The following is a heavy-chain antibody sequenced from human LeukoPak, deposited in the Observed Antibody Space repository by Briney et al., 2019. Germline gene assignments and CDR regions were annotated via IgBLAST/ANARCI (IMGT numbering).Heavy chain of an antibody. CDR2: ISNSGSRT. V-gene: IGHV3-23*01. J-gene: IGHJ4*02. D-gene: IGHD4-17*01. Sequence: GGSLRLSCAASGFTFGSYGMTWVRQAPGKGLQWVAGISNSGSRTQYADSVKGRSTISRDNSKNILFLQITTLRAEDTAIYYCAKKGDPNDYDYFDYWGQGILVTVSS. CDR1: GFTFGSYG. CDR3: AKKGDPNDYDYFDY.